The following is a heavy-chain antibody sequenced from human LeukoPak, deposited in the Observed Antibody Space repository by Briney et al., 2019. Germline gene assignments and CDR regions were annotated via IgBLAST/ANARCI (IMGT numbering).Heavy chain of an antibody. J-gene: IGHJ5*02. CDR3: ARLIPSGKVSRRNWFDP. CDR2: ISTYSGSI. Sequence: KPGGSLRLSCAASGFIFSSYTMNWVRQAPGKGLEWVSSISTYSGSIYYADSLKGRFTISRDNAKNSLYLQMNSLRAEDTAVYYCARLIPSGKVSRRNWFDPWGQGTLVTVSS. V-gene: IGHV3-21*01. CDR1: GFIFSSYT. D-gene: IGHD2-21*01.